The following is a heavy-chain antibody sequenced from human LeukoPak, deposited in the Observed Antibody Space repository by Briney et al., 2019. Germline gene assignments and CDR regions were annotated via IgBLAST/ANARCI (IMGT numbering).Heavy chain of an antibody. CDR2: INHSGST. V-gene: IGHV4-34*01. D-gene: IGHD5-18*01. J-gene: IGHJ5*02. CDR1: GGSFSGYY. Sequence: SETLSLTCAVYGGSFSGYYWSWIRQPPGKGLEWIGEINHSGSTNYNPSLKSRVTISVDTSKNQFSLKLSSVTAADTAVYYCARGRYSYGDNRFDPWGQGTLVTVSS. CDR3: ARGRYSYGDNRFDP.